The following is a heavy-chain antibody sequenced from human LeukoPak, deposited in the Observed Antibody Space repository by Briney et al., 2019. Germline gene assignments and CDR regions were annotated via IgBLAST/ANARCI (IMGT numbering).Heavy chain of an antibody. CDR2: ISSSGSTI. D-gene: IGHD6-19*01. V-gene: IGHV3-11*04. CDR3: ARDFRTYSSGWYQLYYYYYMDV. CDR1: GFTFSDYY. Sequence: GGSLRLSCAASGFTFSDYYMSWIRQAPGKGLEWVSYISSSGSTIYYADSVKGRFTISRDNAKNSLYLQMNSLRAEDTAVYYCARDFRTYSSGWYQLYYYYYMDVWGKGTTVTVSS. J-gene: IGHJ6*03.